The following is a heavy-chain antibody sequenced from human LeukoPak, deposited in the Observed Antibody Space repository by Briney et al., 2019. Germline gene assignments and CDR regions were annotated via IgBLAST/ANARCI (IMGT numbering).Heavy chain of an antibody. CDR3: ARDDSGSDLNSFDY. J-gene: IGHJ4*02. CDR2: INSNTGGT. V-gene: IGHV1-2*02. CDR1: GHTFTGYH. Sequence: ASVKVSCKASGHTFTGYHMHWVRQAPGQGLEWMGCINSNTGGTQYAQNFQGRVTMIRDTSVSTVYMELSRLRSDDTAVYYCARDDSGSDLNSFDYWGQGTLVTVSS. D-gene: IGHD1-26*01.